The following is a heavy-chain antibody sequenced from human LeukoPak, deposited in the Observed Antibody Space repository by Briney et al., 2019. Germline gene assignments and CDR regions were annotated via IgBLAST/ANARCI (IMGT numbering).Heavy chain of an antibody. D-gene: IGHD2-15*01. CDR1: GFTFSSYG. CDR3: ASTRAVRCSGGSCYRAGYYYMDV. V-gene: IGHV1-2*02. CDR2: INPNSGGT. J-gene: IGHJ6*03. Sequence: PGGSLRLSCAASGFTFSSYGMHWVRQAPGQGLEWMGWINPNSGGTNYAQKFQGRVTMTRDTSISTAYMELSRLRSDDTAVYYCASTRAVRCSGGSCYRAGYYYMDVWGKGTTVTISS.